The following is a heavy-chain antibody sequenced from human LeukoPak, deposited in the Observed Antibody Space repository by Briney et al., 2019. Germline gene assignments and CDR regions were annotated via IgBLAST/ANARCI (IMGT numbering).Heavy chain of an antibody. CDR2: IHYSGST. CDR3: ARMRIYYDSSGYADC. Sequence: SQTLSLTCTVSGGYLSSGSYYWSWIRQYPGKGVEWIANIHYSGSTDYNPSLKSRVNISVDRSKSQFSLEVRSGTAADTAVYYCARMRIYYDSSGYADCWGQGTLVTVSS. J-gene: IGHJ4*02. CDR1: GGYLSSGSYY. D-gene: IGHD3-22*01. V-gene: IGHV4-31*03.